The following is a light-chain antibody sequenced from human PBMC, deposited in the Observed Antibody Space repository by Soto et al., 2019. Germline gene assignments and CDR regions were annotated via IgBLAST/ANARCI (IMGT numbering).Light chain of an antibody. J-gene: IGLJ2*01. V-gene: IGLV4-69*01. Sequence: QSVLTQSPSASASLGASVKLTCTLSSGHSSYAIAWHQKQPGKGPRYLMDLNNDGSHPKGDAIPDRFSGSSSGAARYLIIPRAQSEDEADYYCQTWGTGFQFFGGGTKLTVL. CDR3: QTWGTGFQF. CDR2: LNNDGSH. CDR1: SGHSSYA.